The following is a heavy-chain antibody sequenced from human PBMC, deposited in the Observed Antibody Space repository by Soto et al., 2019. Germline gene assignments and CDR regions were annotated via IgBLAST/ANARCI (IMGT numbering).Heavy chain of an antibody. CDR1: GFTFSSYA. J-gene: IGHJ3*02. V-gene: IGHV3-23*01. CDR3: AKALLGYCSGGRCPNDAFDI. Sequence: GGSLRLSCAASGFTFSSYAMSWVRQAPGKGLEWVSAISGSGGSTYYADSVKGRFTISRDNSKNTLYLQMNSLRAEDTAVYYCAKALLGYCSGGRCPNDAFDIWGQGTMVTVSS. D-gene: IGHD2-15*01. CDR2: ISGSGGST.